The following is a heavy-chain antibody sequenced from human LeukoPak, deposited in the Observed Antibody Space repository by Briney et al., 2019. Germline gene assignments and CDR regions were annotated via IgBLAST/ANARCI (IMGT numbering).Heavy chain of an antibody. Sequence: ASVKVSCKVAGYTLTELSIHWVRQAPGKRLEWMGGFDPEDGETIYAQMFQGRVTMTEDTSTDTAYMELSSLRSEDTAVYYCALNMMTSADYFHFMDAWGKGTTVTISS. D-gene: IGHD2/OR15-2a*01. V-gene: IGHV1-24*01. CDR1: GYTLTELS. CDR3: ALNMMTSADYFHFMDA. CDR2: FDPEDGET. J-gene: IGHJ6*03.